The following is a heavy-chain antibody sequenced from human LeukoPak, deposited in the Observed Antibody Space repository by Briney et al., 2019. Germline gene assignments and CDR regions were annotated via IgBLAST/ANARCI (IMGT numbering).Heavy chain of an antibody. Sequence: GGSLRLSCAASGFTFSSYAMHWVRQAPGKGLEWVAVISYDGSNTYYADSVKGRFTISRDNAKSSLYLQMNSPRAEDTAMYYCARDWGGEGRPTDYWGQGTLVTVSS. D-gene: IGHD3-16*01. J-gene: IGHJ4*02. CDR2: ISYDGSNT. V-gene: IGHV3-30*04. CDR3: ARDWGGEGRPTDY. CDR1: GFTFSSYA.